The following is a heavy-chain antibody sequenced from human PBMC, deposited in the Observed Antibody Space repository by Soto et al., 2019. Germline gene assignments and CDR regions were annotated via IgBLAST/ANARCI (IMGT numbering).Heavy chain of an antibody. V-gene: IGHV3-74*01. D-gene: IGHD3-3*01. J-gene: IGHJ6*02. CDR2: INTDGSTT. Sequence: EVQLVESGGGLVQPGGSLRLSCAASEFTFNNYWMHWVRQVPGKGLEWVSRINTDGSTTNYADSVMGRFTISRDNADNTLYLQMNSLRAEDKAVYYCARGIYLTYDSDVWGQGATVTVSS. CDR3: ARGIYLTYDSDV. CDR1: EFTFNNYW.